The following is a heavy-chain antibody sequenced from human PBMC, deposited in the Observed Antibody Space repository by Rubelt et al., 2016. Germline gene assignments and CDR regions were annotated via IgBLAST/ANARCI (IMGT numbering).Heavy chain of an antibody. V-gene: IGHV3-21*01. CDR2: ISSSSSYK. D-gene: IGHD5-18*01. Sequence: GSSISSSSSYKKYADSVKGRFTISRDNAKNSLYLQLNSLSAEDTAVYYCAREGDTYGYGMDYYFDFWGQGILVTVSS. J-gene: IGHJ4*02. CDR3: AREGDTYGYGMDYYFDF.